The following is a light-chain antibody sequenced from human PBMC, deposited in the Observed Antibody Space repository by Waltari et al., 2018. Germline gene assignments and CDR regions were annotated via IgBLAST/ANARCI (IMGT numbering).Light chain of an antibody. CDR3: QQLSTYPLT. J-gene: IGKJ4*01. CDR1: QGISRS. V-gene: IGKV1-9*01. Sequence: DIQLTQSPSFLSVSVGDRVTITCRASQGISRSLAWYQQKPGKAPKLLVYAASSLQSWVPSRFSGSGSGTEFTLTISSLQPEDFASYYCQQLSTYPLTIGGGTKVEIK. CDR2: AAS.